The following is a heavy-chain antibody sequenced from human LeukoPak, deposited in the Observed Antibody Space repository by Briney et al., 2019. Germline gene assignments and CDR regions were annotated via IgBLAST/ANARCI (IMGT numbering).Heavy chain of an antibody. CDR2: IYYSGST. D-gene: IGHD1-26*01. V-gene: IGHV4-59*01. J-gene: IGHJ4*02. CDR3: ARTPDQDSDSPAYFDY. Sequence: PSETLSLTCTVSGGSLSSYYWSWIRQPPGKGLEWIGYIYYSGSTNYNPSLKSRVTISVDTSKNQFSLKLSSVTAADTAVYYCARTPDQDSDSPAYFDYWGQGTLVTVSS. CDR1: GGSLSSYY.